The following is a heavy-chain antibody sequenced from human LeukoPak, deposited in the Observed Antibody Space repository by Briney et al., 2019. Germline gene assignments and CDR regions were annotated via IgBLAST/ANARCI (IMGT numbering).Heavy chain of an antibody. J-gene: IGHJ6*03. CDR3: ARRGSITYYMDV. V-gene: IGHV4-39*02. D-gene: IGHD3-3*01. CDR2: IYQSGST. CDR1: GASISGSSYP. Sequence: PSETLSLTCTVSGASISGSSYPWGWIRQPPGKGLEWIGGIYQSGSTYYNPSLKSRVTISIDTSKNHFSLKLSSVTAADTAVYYCARRGSITYYMDVWGKGTTVTISS.